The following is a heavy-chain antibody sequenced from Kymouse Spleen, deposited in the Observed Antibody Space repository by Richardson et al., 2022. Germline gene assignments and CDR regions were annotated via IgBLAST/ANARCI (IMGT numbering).Heavy chain of an antibody. CDR1: GFTFSSYA. CDR3: AKRGSDSSGWYDDYYYYGMDV. Sequence: EVQLVESGGGLVQPGGSLRLSCAASGFTFSSYAMSWVRQAPGKGLEWVSAISGSGGSTYYADSVKGRFTISRDNSKNTLYLQMNSLRAEDTAVYYCAKRGSDSSGWYDDYYYYGMDVWGQGTTVTVSS. V-gene: IGHV3-23*04. J-gene: IGHJ6*02. CDR2: ISGSGGST. D-gene: IGHD6-19*01.